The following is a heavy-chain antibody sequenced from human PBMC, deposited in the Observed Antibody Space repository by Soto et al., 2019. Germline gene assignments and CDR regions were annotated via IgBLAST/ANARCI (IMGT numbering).Heavy chain of an antibody. CDR2: IKQDGSEK. CDR3: ARDYGWCGENWFAP. J-gene: IGHJ5*02. Sequence: EVQLVESGGGLVQPGGSLRLSCAASGFTFSSYWMSWVRQAPGKGLEWVANIKQDGSEKYYVDSVKGRFTISRDNAKNSLYLQMNSLRAEDTAVYYCARDYGWCGENWFAPWGQGTLVTVSS. D-gene: IGHD3-10*01. V-gene: IGHV3-7*01. CDR1: GFTFSSYW.